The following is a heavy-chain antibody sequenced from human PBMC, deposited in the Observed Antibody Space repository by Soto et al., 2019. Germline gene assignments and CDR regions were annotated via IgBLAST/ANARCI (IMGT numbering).Heavy chain of an antibody. CDR2: ISYDGSNK. V-gene: IGHV3-30-3*01. J-gene: IGHJ4*02. CDR3: ARDFPYYGSGSPFDY. CDR1: GFTFSSYA. Sequence: GGSLRLSCAASGFTFSSYAMHWVRQAPGKGLEWVAVISYDGSNKYYADSVKGRFTISRDNSKNTLYLQMNSLRAEDTAVYYCARDFPYYGSGSPFDYWGQGTLVTVSS. D-gene: IGHD3-10*01.